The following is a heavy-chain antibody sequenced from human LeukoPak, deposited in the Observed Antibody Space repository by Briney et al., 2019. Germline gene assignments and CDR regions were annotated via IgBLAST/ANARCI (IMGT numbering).Heavy chain of an antibody. CDR2: ITPGGGT. Sequence: GGSLRLSCAASEFTFSSYVMAWVRQAPGKGLEWVSTITPGGGTYYADSVKGRFTISRDNSKNTLYLQMNSLTAEDTAVYYCARKGYSYFDYWGQGTLVTVSS. J-gene: IGHJ4*02. CDR3: ARKGYSYFDY. CDR1: EFTFSSYV. D-gene: IGHD5-18*01. V-gene: IGHV3-23*01.